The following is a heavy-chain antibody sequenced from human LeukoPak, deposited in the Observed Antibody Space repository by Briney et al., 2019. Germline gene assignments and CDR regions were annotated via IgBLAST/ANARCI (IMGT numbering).Heavy chain of an antibody. Sequence: PGGSLRLSCAASGFTFTSYAMTWVRQAPGKGLEWVSVISGGGDSTYYADSVTGRFTISRDNSKNTLYLQMNNLRAEDTAVYYCAKGRPCSSTSCYGSYFDYWGQGTLVTVSS. CDR3: AKGRPCSSTSCYGSYFDY. J-gene: IGHJ4*02. CDR1: GFTFTSYA. V-gene: IGHV3-23*01. CDR2: ISGGGDST. D-gene: IGHD2-2*01.